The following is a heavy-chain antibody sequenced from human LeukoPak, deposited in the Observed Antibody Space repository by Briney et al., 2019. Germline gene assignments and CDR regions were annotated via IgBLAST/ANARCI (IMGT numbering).Heavy chain of an antibody. D-gene: IGHD1-20*01. CDR3: ARDTRYNWNWWFDP. Sequence: SETLSLTCTVSGGSVSSGSYYWSWIRQPPGKGLEWIGYIYYSGSTYYNPSLKSRVTISVDTSKNQFSLKLSSVTAADTAVYYCARDTRYNWNWWFDPWGQGTLVTVSS. CDR2: IYYSGST. J-gene: IGHJ5*02. V-gene: IGHV4-61*01. CDR1: GGSVSSGSYY.